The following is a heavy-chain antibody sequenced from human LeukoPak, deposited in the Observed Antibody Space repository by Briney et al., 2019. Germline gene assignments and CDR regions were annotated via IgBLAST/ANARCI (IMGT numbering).Heavy chain of an antibody. CDR2: IYSGGST. V-gene: IGHV3-53*01. CDR1: GFTVSSNY. CDR3: ARDPTGTGGFDY. D-gene: IGHD1-1*01. Sequence: AGGSLRLSCAASGFTVSSNYMSWVHQAPGKGLEWVSVIYSGGSTYYADSVKGRFTISRDNSKNTLYLQMNSLRAEDTAVYYCARDPTGTGGFDYWGQGTLVTVSS. J-gene: IGHJ4*02.